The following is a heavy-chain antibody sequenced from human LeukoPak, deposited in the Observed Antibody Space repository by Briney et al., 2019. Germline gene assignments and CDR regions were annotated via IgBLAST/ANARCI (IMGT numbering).Heavy chain of an antibody. CDR2: INHSGST. J-gene: IGHJ5*02. Sequence: SETLSLTCAVYGGSFSGYYWSWIRQPPGKGLEWIGEINHSGSTNYNPSLKSRVTISVDTSKNQFSLKLSSVTAADTAVYYCARALPLGYCSSTSCRWFDPWGQGTLVTVSS. CDR3: ARALPLGYCSSTSCRWFDP. CDR1: GGSFSGYY. D-gene: IGHD2-2*01. V-gene: IGHV4-34*01.